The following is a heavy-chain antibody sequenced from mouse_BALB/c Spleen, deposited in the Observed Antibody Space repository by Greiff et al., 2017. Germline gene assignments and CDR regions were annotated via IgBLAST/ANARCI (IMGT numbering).Heavy chain of an antibody. Sequence: VQLQESGPGLVAPSQSLSITCTVSGFSLTSYDIGWIRQPPGKGLEWLGVIWTGGGTNYNSAFMSRLSISKDNSKSQVFLKMNSLQTDDTAIYYCVRDYYYFDYWGQGTTLTVSS. J-gene: IGHJ2*01. D-gene: IGHD1-1*01. CDR3: VRDYYYFDY. CDR1: GFSLTSYD. V-gene: IGHV2-9-2*01. CDR2: IWTGGGT.